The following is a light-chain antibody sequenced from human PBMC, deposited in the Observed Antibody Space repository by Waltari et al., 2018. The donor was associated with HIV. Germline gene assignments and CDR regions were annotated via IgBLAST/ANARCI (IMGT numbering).Light chain of an antibody. V-gene: IGLV1-47*01. J-gene: IGLJ2*01. Sequence: QSVLTQPPSASGTPGQRVTISCSGSSSNIGSKYVYWYQQLPGTAPKLLIYRNNQRPSGVSNRFSGSKSGNTASLTISGLQAEDEADYYCSSYAGSSTLVVFGGGTKLTVL. CDR2: RNN. CDR1: SSNIGSKY. CDR3: SSYAGSSTLVV.